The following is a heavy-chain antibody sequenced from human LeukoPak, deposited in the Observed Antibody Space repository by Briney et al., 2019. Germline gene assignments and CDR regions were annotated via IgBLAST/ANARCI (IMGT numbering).Heavy chain of an antibody. J-gene: IGHJ4*02. D-gene: IGHD3-16*01. CDR1: GGSISSSSSS. CDR2: IYHSGST. CDR3: ARVIGGTNFDY. Sequence: SETLSLTCTVSGGSISSSSSSWGWIRQPPGKGLEWIGNIYHSGSTYYSPSLKSQATISVATSKNRFSLPLSSVTAADTAVYYCARVIGGTNFDYWGQGTLVTVSS. V-gene: IGHV4-39*07.